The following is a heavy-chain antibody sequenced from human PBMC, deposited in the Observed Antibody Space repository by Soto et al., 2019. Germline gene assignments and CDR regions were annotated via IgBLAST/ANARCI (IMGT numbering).Heavy chain of an antibody. D-gene: IGHD6-13*01. Sequence: SVKVSCKASGGTFSSYAISWVRQAPGQGLEWMGGIIPIFGTANYAQKFQGRVTITADESTSTAYMELSSLRSEDTAVYYCAYSSSLIRVRHYYYYGMDVWGQGTTVTVSS. CDR1: GGTFSSYA. J-gene: IGHJ6*02. CDR2: IIPIFGTA. CDR3: AYSSSLIRVRHYYYYGMDV. V-gene: IGHV1-69*13.